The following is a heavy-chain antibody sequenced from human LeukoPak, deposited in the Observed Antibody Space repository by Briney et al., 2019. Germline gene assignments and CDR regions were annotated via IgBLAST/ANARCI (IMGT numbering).Heavy chain of an antibody. CDR3: ARAGSDYAIILNWFDP. D-gene: IGHD4-17*01. CDR1: GGSISSTFYY. CDR2: IYHSGST. Sequence: PSETLSLTCTVSGGSISSTFYYWGWIRQPPGKGLEWIGSIYHSGSTYYNPSLKSRVTISVDTSKNQFSLKLSSVTAADTAVYYCARAGSDYAIILNWFDPWGQGTLVTVSS. V-gene: IGHV4-39*07. J-gene: IGHJ5*02.